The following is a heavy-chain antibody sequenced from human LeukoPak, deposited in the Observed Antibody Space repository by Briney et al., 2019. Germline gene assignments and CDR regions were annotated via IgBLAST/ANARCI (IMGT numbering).Heavy chain of an antibody. D-gene: IGHD3-22*01. Sequence: SETLSLTCTVSGGSISSNNYYWGWIRQPPGKGLEWIGSIYYSGSTYNNPSLKSRVTISVDTTKNQFSLKLTSVTAADTAVYYCASSPSGYWWNFDCWGQGTLVTVSS. CDR3: ASSPSGYWWNFDC. CDR1: GGSISSNNYY. CDR2: IYYSGST. V-gene: IGHV4-39*01. J-gene: IGHJ4*02.